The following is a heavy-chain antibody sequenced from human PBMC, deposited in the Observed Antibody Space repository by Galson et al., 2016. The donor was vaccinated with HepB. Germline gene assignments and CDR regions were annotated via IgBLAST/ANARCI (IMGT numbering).Heavy chain of an antibody. CDR2: LNWNGGRT. CDR1: GFTFHDYG. V-gene: IGHV3-20*04. J-gene: IGHJ4*02. CDR3: ARGLYRSGGTNSFDY. D-gene: IGHD3-10*01. Sequence: SLRLSCAASGFTFHDYGMTWVRQVPGKGLEWVSGLNWNGGRTGYADSVKGRFTISRDNAKKSLYLQMNSLRAEDTAFYYCARGLYRSGGTNSFDYWSQGTLVTVSS.